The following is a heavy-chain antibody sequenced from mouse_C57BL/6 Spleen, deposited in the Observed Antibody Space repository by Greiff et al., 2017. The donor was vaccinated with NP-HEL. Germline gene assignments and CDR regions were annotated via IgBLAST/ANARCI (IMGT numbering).Heavy chain of an antibody. D-gene: IGHD2-5*01. CDR2: IYPGSGST. J-gene: IGHJ4*01. V-gene: IGHV1-55*01. CDR1: GYTFTSYW. CDR3: ARKNYYSKDAMDY. Sequence: QVQLKQPGAELVKPGASVKMSCKASGYTFTSYWITWVKQRPGQGLEWIGDIYPGSGSTNYNEKFKSKATLTVDTSSSTAYMQLSSLTSEDSAVYYCARKNYYSKDAMDYWGQGTSVTVSS.